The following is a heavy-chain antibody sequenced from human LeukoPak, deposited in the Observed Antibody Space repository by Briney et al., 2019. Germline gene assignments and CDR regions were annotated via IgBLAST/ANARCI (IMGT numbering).Heavy chain of an antibody. V-gene: IGHV3-21*01. D-gene: IGHD2/OR15-2a*01. J-gene: IGHJ4*02. Sequence: GGSLRLSCVASGFTFSISSMHWVRQAPGKGLEWVSFISGSGDYIYYADSVKGRFTVSRDNARNSLYLQMNSLRAEDTAVYYCAREHFATFDYWGQGTLVTVSP. CDR3: AREHFATFDY. CDR1: GFTFSISS. CDR2: ISGSGDYI.